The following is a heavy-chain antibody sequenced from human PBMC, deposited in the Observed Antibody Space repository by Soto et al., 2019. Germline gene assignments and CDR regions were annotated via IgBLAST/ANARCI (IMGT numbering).Heavy chain of an antibody. CDR3: ARDRGGYCSGGSCYTSSFDY. CDR1: GGTFSSYT. CDR2: IIPILGIA. V-gene: IGHV1-69*08. Sequence: QVQLVQSGAEVKKPGSSVKVSCKASGGTFSSYTISWVRQAPAQGLEWMGRIIPILGIANYAQKFQGRVTITADKSTSTAYMELSSLRSEDTAVYYCARDRGGYCSGGSCYTSSFDYWGQGTLVTVSS. D-gene: IGHD2-15*01. J-gene: IGHJ4*02.